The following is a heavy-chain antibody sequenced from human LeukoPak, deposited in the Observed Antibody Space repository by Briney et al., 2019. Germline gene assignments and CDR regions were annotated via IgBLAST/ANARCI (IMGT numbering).Heavy chain of an antibody. Sequence: PGGSLRLSCAASGFTFSTYAMSWVRQAPGKGLEWVANIKHDGSERFYVDSVKGRFTISKDNAENSMYLQMNSLSAEDTAVYYCGRVISGAIDYWGQGTLVTVSS. CDR1: GFTFSTYA. D-gene: IGHD2-15*01. V-gene: IGHV3-7*01. CDR3: GRVISGAIDY. CDR2: IKHDGSER. J-gene: IGHJ4*02.